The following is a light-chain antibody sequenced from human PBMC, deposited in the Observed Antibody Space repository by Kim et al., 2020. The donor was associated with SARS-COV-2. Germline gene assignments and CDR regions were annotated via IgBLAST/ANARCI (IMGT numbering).Light chain of an antibody. CDR2: FAS. CDR3: MQVLRAPLS. CDR1: QSLQHSNGDSF. J-gene: IGKJ2*01. V-gene: IGKV2-28*01. Sequence: EPASISCRSAQSLQHSNGDSFLDWYVLKPGQSPQPLIFFASTRASGVPDRFSGSGSGTDFILKISRVEPEDVGVYYCMQVLRAPLSFGQGTKLEI.